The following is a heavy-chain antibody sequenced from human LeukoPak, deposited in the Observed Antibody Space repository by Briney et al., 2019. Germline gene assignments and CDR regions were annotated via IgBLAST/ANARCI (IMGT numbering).Heavy chain of an antibody. Sequence: PSETLSLTCAVYGGSFSGYYWSWIRQPPGKGLEWIGEINHSGSTNYNPSLKSRVTISVDTSKNQFSLKPSSVTAADTAVYYCARGLIAAAGTPSNDYWGQGTLVTVSS. D-gene: IGHD6-13*01. CDR2: INHSGST. CDR3: ARGLIAAAGTPSNDY. J-gene: IGHJ4*02. CDR1: GGSFSGYY. V-gene: IGHV4-34*01.